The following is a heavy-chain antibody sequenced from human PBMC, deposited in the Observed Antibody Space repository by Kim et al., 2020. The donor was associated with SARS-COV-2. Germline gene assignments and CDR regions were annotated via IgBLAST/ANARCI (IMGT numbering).Heavy chain of an antibody. CDR3: AREFDTSGWANSGYMDV. V-gene: IGHV3-21*01. D-gene: IGHD6-19*01. CDR2: ISSSSSYF. J-gene: IGHJ6*02. Sequence: GGSLRLSCAASGFSLSSYSMNWVRQAPGKGLEWVSSISSSSSYFYYADSVKGRFTISRDNAKNSLFLQMTSLRAEDTAVYYCAREFDTSGWANSGYMDVWGQGTTVTVSS. CDR1: GFSLSSYS.